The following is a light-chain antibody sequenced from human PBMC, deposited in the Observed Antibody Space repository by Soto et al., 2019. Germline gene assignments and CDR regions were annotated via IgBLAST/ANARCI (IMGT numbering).Light chain of an antibody. CDR3: QQRSSWPLT. Sequence: EIVLTQFPVTLSLSPGERAILSCRASQSVSRNLAWYQQKPGQAPRLLIYDTSNRATGIPARFSGSGSGTDFTLSISSLEPEDFAVYYCQQRSSWPLTFGGGTKVEIK. CDR1: QSVSRN. CDR2: DTS. J-gene: IGKJ4*01. V-gene: IGKV3-11*01.